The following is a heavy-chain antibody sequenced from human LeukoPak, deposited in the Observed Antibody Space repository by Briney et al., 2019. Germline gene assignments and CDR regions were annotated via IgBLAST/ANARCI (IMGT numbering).Heavy chain of an antibody. D-gene: IGHD6-13*01. CDR3: ARGAGAAAAPMFV. V-gene: IGHV3-33*01. Sequence: GGSLRLSCAASGFAFSSCGMHWVRQAPGKGLEWVALIWYDGSNKNYADSVKGRFTISRDNSKNTLYLQMNSLGVEDTAVYYCARGAGAAAAPMFVWGQGTLVTVSS. CDR1: GFAFSSCG. J-gene: IGHJ4*02. CDR2: IWYDGSNK.